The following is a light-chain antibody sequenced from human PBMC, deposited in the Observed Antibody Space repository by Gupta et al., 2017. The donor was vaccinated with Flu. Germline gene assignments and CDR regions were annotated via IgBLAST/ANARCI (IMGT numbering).Light chain of an antibody. Sequence: QSVLTQPPSASGTPGQRVTISCSGSSSNIGSNTVNWYQQLPGTAPKLLLYSNNQRPSGVPDRFSGSKSGTSASLAISGLQSEDEADYYCAAWDDSGYVVFGGGTKLTVL. CDR2: SNN. J-gene: IGLJ2*01. V-gene: IGLV1-44*01. CDR3: AAWDDSGYVV. CDR1: SSNIGSNT.